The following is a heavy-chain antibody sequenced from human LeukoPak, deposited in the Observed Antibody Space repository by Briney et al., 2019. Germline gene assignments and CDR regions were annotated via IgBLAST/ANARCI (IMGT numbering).Heavy chain of an antibody. CDR3: ARSSVGARRRIDY. V-gene: IGHV1-8*01. Sequence: ASVKVSCKASGYTFTSYDINWVRQATGQGLEWMGWMNPNSGNTGYAQKFQGRVTMTRSASINTAYMELSSLTSDDAAVYYCARSSVGARRRIDYWGQGTLVTVSS. J-gene: IGHJ4*02. CDR1: GYTFTSYD. D-gene: IGHD1-26*01. CDR2: MNPNSGNT.